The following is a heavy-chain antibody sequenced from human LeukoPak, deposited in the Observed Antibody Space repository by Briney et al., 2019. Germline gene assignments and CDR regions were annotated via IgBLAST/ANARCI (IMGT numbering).Heavy chain of an antibody. D-gene: IGHD3/OR15-3a*01. CDR3: ARQTGSGLFILP. J-gene: IGHJ4*02. Sequence: SETLSLTCAVYGGSFSGYYWSWTRQPPGKGLEWIGEINHSGSTNYNPSLKSRVTISVDTSKNRFSLKLTSVTAADTAVYYCARQTGSGLFILPGGQGTLVTASS. V-gene: IGHV4-34*01. CDR1: GGSFSGYY. CDR2: INHSGST.